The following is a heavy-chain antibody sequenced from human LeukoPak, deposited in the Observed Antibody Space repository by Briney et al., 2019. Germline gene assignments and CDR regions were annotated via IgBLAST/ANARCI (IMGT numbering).Heavy chain of an antibody. CDR1: GASISGYY. CDR2: IFYSGSTNY. CDR3: ARLSIVGATNFDY. D-gene: IGHD1-26*01. V-gene: IGHV4-59*08. Sequence: SETLSLTCTVSGASISGYYWSWIRQPPGKGLEWIGYIFYSGSTNYNYNPSLKSRVTISADTSKNQFSPKLSSVTAADTAVYYCARLSIVGATNFDYWGQGTLVTVSS. J-gene: IGHJ4*02.